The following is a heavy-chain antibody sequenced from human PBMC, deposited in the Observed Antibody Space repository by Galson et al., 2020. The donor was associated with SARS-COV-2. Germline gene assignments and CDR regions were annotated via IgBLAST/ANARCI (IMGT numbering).Heavy chain of an antibody. V-gene: IGHV3-33*01. CDR3: ARRAEDYRRGGLEH. D-gene: IGHD4-4*01. Sequence: GEYLKISCAASGFTFSNYGMHWVRQAPGKGLEWVAVIFKDGKYKYYGDSVTGRLTISRDNSKNTVYLQMNSLTAEDTAVYYCARRAEDYRRGGLEHGGQGIVVTVSA. CDR2: IFKDGKYK. J-gene: IGHJ4*02. CDR1: GFTFSNYG.